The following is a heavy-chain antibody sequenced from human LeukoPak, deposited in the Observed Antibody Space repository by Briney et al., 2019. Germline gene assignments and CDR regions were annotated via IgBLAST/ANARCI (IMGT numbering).Heavy chain of an antibody. CDR3: ARQFLYCSSTSCYPLAPDY. CDR2: IYYSGST. CDR1: GGSISSYY. J-gene: IGHJ4*02. Sequence: SETLSLTCTVSGGSISSYYWSWIRQPPGKGLEWIGYIYYSGSTNYNPSLKSRVTISVDTSKNQFSLKLSSVTAADTAVCYYARQFLYCSSTSCYPLAPDYWGQGTLVTVSS. V-gene: IGHV4-59*08. D-gene: IGHD2-2*01.